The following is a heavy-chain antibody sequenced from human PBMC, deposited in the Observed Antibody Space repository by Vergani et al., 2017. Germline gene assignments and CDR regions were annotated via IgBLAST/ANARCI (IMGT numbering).Heavy chain of an antibody. J-gene: IGHJ6*02. Sequence: EVQLVQSGAEVKKPGESLKISCKGSGYSFTSYWIAWVRQMPGKGLEWMGIIYAGATDTRYSPSFQGQVTISADKSITPTYLQWSSLKATDTAMYFCAGLMGGRGSGMDVWGQGTRVTVSS. V-gene: IGHV5-51*01. CDR2: IYAGATDT. CDR3: AGLMGGRGSGMDV. D-gene: IGHD3-16*01. CDR1: GYSFTSYW.